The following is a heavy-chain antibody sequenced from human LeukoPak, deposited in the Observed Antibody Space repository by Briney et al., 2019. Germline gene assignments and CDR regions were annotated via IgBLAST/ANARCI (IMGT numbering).Heavy chain of an antibody. CDR1: GFTFDDYA. J-gene: IGHJ5*02. D-gene: IGHD5-18*01. Sequence: GGSLRLSCAASGFTFDDYAMHWVRQAPGKGLEWVSGISWNSGSIGYADSVKGRFTISRDNAKNSLYLQMNSLRAEDMALNYCAKGNSYGTDNWFDPWGQGTLVTVSS. CDR2: ISWNSGSI. V-gene: IGHV3-9*03. CDR3: AKGNSYGTDNWFDP.